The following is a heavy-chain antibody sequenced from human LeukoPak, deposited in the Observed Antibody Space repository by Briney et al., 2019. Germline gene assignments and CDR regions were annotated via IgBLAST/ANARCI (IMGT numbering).Heavy chain of an antibody. Sequence: GGSLRLSCSASGFTFSDYVMHWVRQAPGEGLEYVSAISSNGGTTYYADSVKGRFTISRDNSKNTLYLQMSSLRADDTAVYYCVKDLSSSWYSDFDYWGQGTLVIVSS. V-gene: IGHV3-64D*06. CDR1: GFTFSDYV. CDR3: VKDLSSSWYSDFDY. J-gene: IGHJ4*02. D-gene: IGHD6-13*01. CDR2: ISSNGGTT.